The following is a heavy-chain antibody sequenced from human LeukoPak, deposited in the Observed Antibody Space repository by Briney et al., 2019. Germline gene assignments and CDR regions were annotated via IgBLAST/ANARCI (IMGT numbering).Heavy chain of an antibody. J-gene: IGHJ5*02. Sequence: GGSLRLSCAASGFTFSSYSMNWVRQAPGKGLEWVSYISSSSSTIYYADSVKGRFTISRDNAKNSLYLQMNSLRAEDTAVYYCAVGYSSGWYVHWGQGTLVTVSS. CDR3: AVGYSSGWYVH. D-gene: IGHD6-19*01. CDR2: ISSSSSTI. V-gene: IGHV3-48*04. CDR1: GFTFSSYS.